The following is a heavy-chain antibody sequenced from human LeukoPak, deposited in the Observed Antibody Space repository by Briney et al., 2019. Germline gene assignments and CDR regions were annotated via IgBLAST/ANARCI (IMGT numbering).Heavy chain of an antibody. Sequence: ASVKVSCKASGYTFTSYAMHWVRQAPGQRLEWMGWINAGNGNTKYSQEFQGRVTITADKSTSTAYMELSSLRSEDTAVYYCARAFSGQRGYSYGPDYFDYWGQGTLVTVSS. D-gene: IGHD5-18*01. V-gene: IGHV1-3*03. CDR1: GYTFTSYA. J-gene: IGHJ4*02. CDR2: INAGNGNT. CDR3: ARAFSGQRGYSYGPDYFDY.